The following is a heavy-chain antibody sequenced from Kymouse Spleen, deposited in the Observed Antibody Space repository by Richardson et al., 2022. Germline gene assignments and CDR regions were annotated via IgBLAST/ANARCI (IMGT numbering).Heavy chain of an antibody. CDR3: ARDITGTTDYYYYGMDV. CDR1: GYTFTGYY. CDR2: INPNSGGT. J-gene: IGHJ6*02. D-gene: IGHD1-7*01. V-gene: IGHV1-2*04. Sequence: QVQLVQSGAEVKKPGASVKVSCKASGYTFTGYYMHWVRQAPGQGLEWMGWINPNSGGTNYAQKFQGWVTMTRDTSISTAYMELSRLRSDDTAVYYCARDITGTTDYYYYGMDVWGQGTTVTVSS.